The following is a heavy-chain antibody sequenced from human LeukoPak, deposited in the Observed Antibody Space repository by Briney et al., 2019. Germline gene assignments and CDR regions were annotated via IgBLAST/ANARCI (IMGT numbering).Heavy chain of an antibody. CDR1: GFTFSSYS. J-gene: IGHJ4*02. Sequence: GGSLRLSCAASGFTFSSYSMNWVRQAPGKGLEWVSSISSSSSYIYYADSVKGRFTISRDNAKNSLYLQMNSLRAEDTAVYYCARGPAAGLFDCWGQGTLVTVSS. V-gene: IGHV3-21*01. D-gene: IGHD6-13*01. CDR3: ARGPAAGLFDC. CDR2: ISSSSSYI.